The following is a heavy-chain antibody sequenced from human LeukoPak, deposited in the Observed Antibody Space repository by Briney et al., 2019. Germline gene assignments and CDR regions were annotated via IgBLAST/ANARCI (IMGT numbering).Heavy chain of an antibody. D-gene: IGHD5-18*01. CDR3: ARVQDTAMIIFDY. Sequence: SETLSLTCVVSGYSITSGYYWGWIRQPPGEGLEWIGNIYHSGSIYYNPSLKSRVTISVDTSRNQFSLILSSVTAADTAVYYCARVQDTAMIIFDYWGQGTLVTVSS. V-gene: IGHV4-38-2*01. J-gene: IGHJ4*02. CDR1: GYSITSGYY. CDR2: IYHSGSI.